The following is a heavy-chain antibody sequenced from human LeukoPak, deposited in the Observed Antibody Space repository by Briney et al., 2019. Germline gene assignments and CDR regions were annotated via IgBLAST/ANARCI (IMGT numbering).Heavy chain of an antibody. D-gene: IGHD3-10*01. Sequence: SGPTLVNPTQTLTLTCTFSGFSLSTSGVGVGWIRQPPGKALEWLALIQWDDDKRYSPSLKSRLTITKDTSKNQVVLTMTNMDPVDTATYYCAHTGHVYYFDYWGQGTLVTVSS. CDR3: AHTGHVYYFDY. CDR2: IQWDDDK. V-gene: IGHV2-5*02. CDR1: GFSLSTSGVG. J-gene: IGHJ4*02.